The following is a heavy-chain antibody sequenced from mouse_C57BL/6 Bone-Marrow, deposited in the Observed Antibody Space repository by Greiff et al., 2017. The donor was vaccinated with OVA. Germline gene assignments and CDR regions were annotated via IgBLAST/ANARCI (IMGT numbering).Heavy chain of an antibody. J-gene: IGHJ2*01. CDR2: INPNNGGT. D-gene: IGHD3-3*01. CDR1: GYTFTAYN. V-gene: IGHV1-18*01. CDR3: AKGDY. Sequence: VQLKESGPGLVQPGASVKIPCKASGYTFTAYNMDLVQHRHGTSLEWIGDINPNNGGTIYNHTFKGKATLTVDKSSSTAYMELRSLTSEDTAVYYCAKGDYWGQGTILTVSA.